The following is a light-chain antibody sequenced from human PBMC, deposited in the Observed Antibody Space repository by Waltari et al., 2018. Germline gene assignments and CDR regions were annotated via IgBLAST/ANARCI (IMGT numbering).Light chain of an antibody. CDR3: AGWDGTLNGYV. CDR1: SSNIGSSY. Sequence: QSFLTQPPSASGTPGQRITISCSGSSSNIGSSYVNWYQQPPGTAPKLVIYNNNQRPSGVPDRIAGSKYGTSASLAISGLQSEDEADYYCAGWDGTLNGYVFGAATKVTVL. V-gene: IGLV1-44*01. CDR2: NNN. J-gene: IGLJ1*01.